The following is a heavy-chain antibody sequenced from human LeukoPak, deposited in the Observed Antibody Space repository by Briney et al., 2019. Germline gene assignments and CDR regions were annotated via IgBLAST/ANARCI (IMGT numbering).Heavy chain of an antibody. D-gene: IGHD3-3*01. CDR2: IKQDGSEK. J-gene: IGHJ4*02. V-gene: IGHV3-7*01. Sequence: GGSLRLSCAAFGFTFSSYWMSWVRQAPGKGLEWVANIKQDGSEKYYVDSVKGRFTISRDNAKNSLYLQMNSLRAEDTAVYYCAREVSYYDFWSGGSPDYWGQGTLVTVSS. CDR3: AREVSYYDFWSGGSPDY. CDR1: GFTFSSYW.